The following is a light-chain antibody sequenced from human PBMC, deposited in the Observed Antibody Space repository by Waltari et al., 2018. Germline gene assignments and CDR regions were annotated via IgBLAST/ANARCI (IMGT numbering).Light chain of an antibody. CDR1: TNDVAHYKY. CDR2: DVI. V-gene: IGLV2-14*03. J-gene: IGLJ2*01. CDR3: SSSGSTSVVV. Sequence: QSALTQPASVSGSPGQSITISCTGTTNDVAHYKYVSWYQQHPGKAPKLIIYDVIKRPSGVSKRFSGSKSGNTASLTISGLRAEDEADYYCSSSGSTSVVVFGGGTSLTVL.